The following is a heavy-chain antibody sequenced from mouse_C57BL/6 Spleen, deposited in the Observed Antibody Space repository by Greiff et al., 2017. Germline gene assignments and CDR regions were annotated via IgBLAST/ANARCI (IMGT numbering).Heavy chain of an antibody. D-gene: IGHD2-3*01. CDR3: ARGGYFYFDY. CDR1: GYTFTSYW. CDR2: IYPSDSET. V-gene: IGHV1-61*01. Sequence: QVQLQQPGAELVRPGSSVKLSCKASGYTFTSYWMDWVKQSPGQGLEWIGNIYPSDSETHYNQKFKDKATLTVDKSSSSAYMQLSSLTSEDFAVYYCARGGYFYFDYWGQGTTLTVSS. J-gene: IGHJ2*01.